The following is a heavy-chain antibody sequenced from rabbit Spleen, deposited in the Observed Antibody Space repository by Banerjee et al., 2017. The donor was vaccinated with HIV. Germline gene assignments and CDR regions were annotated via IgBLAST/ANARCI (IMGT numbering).Heavy chain of an antibody. CDR1: GFDFSSYG. D-gene: IGHD1-1*01. V-gene: IGHV1S47*01. CDR3: ARDLDGVIGWNFGW. J-gene: IGHJ4*01. CDR2: IDPIFGST. Sequence: QEQLVESGGGLVQPGGSLELSCKASGFDFSSYGVSWVRQVPGKGLEWIGYIDPIFGSTYYASWVNGRFTISRHNAQNTLYLQLNSLTAADTATYFCARDLDGVIGWNFGWWGPGTLVTVS.